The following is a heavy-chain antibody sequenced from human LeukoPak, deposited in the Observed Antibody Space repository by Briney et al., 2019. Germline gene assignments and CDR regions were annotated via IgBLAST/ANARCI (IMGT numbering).Heavy chain of an antibody. CDR3: ARAVRLGDLLSGY. CDR1: GGSISSGDYY. Sequence: SQTLPLTCTVSGGSISSGDYYWSWIRQHPGKGLEWIGYISYSGRTYYNPSLKSRVAISGDTSKNQFSLKLSSVTAADTAVYYCARAVRLGDLLSGYWGQGTLVTVSS. CDR2: ISYSGRT. D-gene: IGHD3-16*01. J-gene: IGHJ4*02. V-gene: IGHV4-31*03.